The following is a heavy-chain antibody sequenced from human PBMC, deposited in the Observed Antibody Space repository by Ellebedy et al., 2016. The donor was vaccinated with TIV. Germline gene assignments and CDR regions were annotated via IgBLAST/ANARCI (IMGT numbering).Heavy chain of an antibody. V-gene: IGHV3-7*01. CDR3: ARDQWLGRAYYFDY. Sequence: GESLKISCAASGFTFSNYWMTWVRQAPGKGLEWVANIKQDGSERDYVDSVKGRFAISRYNANNTMHLQMNSLGDEDTSVYYCARDQWLGRAYYFDYWGQGTLVTVSS. CDR2: IKQDGSER. J-gene: IGHJ4*02. CDR1: GFTFSNYW. D-gene: IGHD6-19*01.